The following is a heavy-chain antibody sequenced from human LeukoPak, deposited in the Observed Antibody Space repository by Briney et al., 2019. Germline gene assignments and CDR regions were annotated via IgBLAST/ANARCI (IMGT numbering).Heavy chain of an antibody. D-gene: IGHD6-19*01. CDR3: ARDGGWGSPAYYYYGMDV. J-gene: IGHJ6*02. CDR1: GGSISSYY. CDR2: IYYSGST. V-gene: IGHV4-59*01. Sequence: SETLSLTCTVSGGSISSYYWSWIRRPPGRGLEWIGHIYYSGSTNYNPSLKSRVTISVDTSKNQFSLKLSSVTAADTAVYYCARDGGWGSPAYYYYGMDVWGQGTTVTVSS.